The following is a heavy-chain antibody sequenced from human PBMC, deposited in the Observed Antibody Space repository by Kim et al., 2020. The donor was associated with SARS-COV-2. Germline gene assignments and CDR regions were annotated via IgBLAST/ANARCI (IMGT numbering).Heavy chain of an antibody. CDR1: GVTFSSYA. CDR2: ISGSGTST. V-gene: IGHV3-23*01. D-gene: IGHD2-15*01. Sequence: GGSLRLSCAASGVTFSSYAMSWVRQAPGEGLQWVSTISGSGTSTYYPDSVTGRFTISRDNSKKTVYLHMNRRRVEDTAVYYCAKDGSGMDVWGQGTTVTVSS. CDR3: AKDGSGMDV. J-gene: IGHJ6*02.